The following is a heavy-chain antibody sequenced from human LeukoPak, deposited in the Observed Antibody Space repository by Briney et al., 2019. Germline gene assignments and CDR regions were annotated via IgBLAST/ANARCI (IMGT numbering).Heavy chain of an antibody. CDR1: GFTFSSYS. CDR2: ISSSGSTI. Sequence: GGSLRLSCVASGFTFSSYSMNWVRQAPGKGLAWVSYISSSGSTIYYADSVKGRFTISRDNAKNSLYLQMNTLRDDDTAVYYCARVLVTSGSYEDYWGQGTLVTVSS. V-gene: IGHV3-48*02. J-gene: IGHJ4*02. D-gene: IGHD6-19*01. CDR3: ARVLVTSGSYEDY.